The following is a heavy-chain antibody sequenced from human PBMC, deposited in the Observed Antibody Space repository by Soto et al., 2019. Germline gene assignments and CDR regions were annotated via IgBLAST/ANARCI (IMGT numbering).Heavy chain of an antibody. V-gene: IGHV1-69*01. CDR2: IIAIFGTA. CDR3: ARAVLGSSGWSFDYYYGMDV. D-gene: IGHD6-19*01. J-gene: IGHJ6*02. Sequence: QVQLVQSGAEVKKPGSSVKVSCKASGGTFSSYAISWVRQAPGQGLEWMGGIIAIFGTANYAQKFQGRVTSTADESTSTAYMELSSLRSEDTAVYYCARAVLGSSGWSFDYYYGMDVWGQGTTVTVSS. CDR1: GGTFSSYA.